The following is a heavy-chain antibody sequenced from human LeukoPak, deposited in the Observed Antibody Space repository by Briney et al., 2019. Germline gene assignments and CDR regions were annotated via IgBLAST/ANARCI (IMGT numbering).Heavy chain of an antibody. Sequence: SETLSLTCTVSGYSISSGYYWGWIRLPPGKGLEWIGSIYHSGSTYYNPSLKSRVTISVDTSKNQFSLKLSSVTAADTAVYYCARGGSYSPTDYWGQGTLVTVSS. J-gene: IGHJ4*02. CDR3: ARGGSYSPTDY. CDR1: GYSISSGYY. CDR2: IYHSGST. D-gene: IGHD1-26*01. V-gene: IGHV4-38-2*02.